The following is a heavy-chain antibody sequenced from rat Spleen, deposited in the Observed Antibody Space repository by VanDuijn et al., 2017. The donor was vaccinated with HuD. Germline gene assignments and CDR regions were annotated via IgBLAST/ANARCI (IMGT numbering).Heavy chain of an antibody. CDR2: ISTGGGNT. D-gene: IGHD4-3*01. CDR1: GFTFSNYY. J-gene: IGHJ2*01. CDR3: ARQGYNSGYVYYCDY. V-gene: IGHV5-25*01. Sequence: EVQLVESGGGLVQPGRSMKLSCAASGFTFSNYYMAWVRQAPTKGLEWVASISTGGGNTYYRDSVKGRFTISRDNAKSTLYLQMDSLRSEDTATYYCARQGYNSGYVYYCDYWGQGVMVTVSS.